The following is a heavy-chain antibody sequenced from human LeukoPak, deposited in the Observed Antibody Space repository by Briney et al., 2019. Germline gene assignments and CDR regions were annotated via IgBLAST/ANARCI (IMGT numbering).Heavy chain of an antibody. Sequence: GGSLRLSCAASGFTFSSYGMHWVRQAPGKGLEWVAFMRYDGSNRNYADCVKGRFTISRDNSKNTLYLQMNSLRAEDTAVYYCAKGVKVPLLRYFSYYMDVWGKGTTVTISS. V-gene: IGHV3-30*02. CDR1: GFTFSSYG. J-gene: IGHJ6*03. D-gene: IGHD3-9*01. CDR3: AKGVKVPLLRYFSYYMDV. CDR2: MRYDGSNR.